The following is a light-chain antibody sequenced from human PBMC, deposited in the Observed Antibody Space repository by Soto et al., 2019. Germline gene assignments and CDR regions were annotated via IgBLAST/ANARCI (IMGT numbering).Light chain of an antibody. V-gene: IGKV1-5*01. J-gene: IGKJ5*01. CDR3: QQYNSYPIT. CDR1: HSISSW. CDR2: DAS. Sequence: DIQMTQSPSTLSASVGYRVTITCRSSHSISSWLAWYQQKPGKAPKLLIYDASSLESGVPSRFSGSGPGTEFTLTISSLQPDDFATYYCQQYNSYPITFGQGTRLEIK.